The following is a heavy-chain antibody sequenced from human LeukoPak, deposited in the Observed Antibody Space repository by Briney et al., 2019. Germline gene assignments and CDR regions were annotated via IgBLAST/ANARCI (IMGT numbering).Heavy chain of an antibody. J-gene: IGHJ4*02. CDR2: IIPIFGTA. CDR3: ANLPTHVSPYDY. Sequence: SVKVSCKASGYTFTGYYMHWVRQAPGQGLEWMGGIIPIFGTANYAQKFQGRVTITADESTSTAYMELSSLRSEDTAVYYCANLPTHVSPYDYWGQGTLVTVSS. V-gene: IGHV1-69*13. CDR1: GYTFTGYY.